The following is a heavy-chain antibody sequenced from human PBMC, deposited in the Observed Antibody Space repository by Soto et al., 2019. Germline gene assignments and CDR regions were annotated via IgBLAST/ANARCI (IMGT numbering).Heavy chain of an antibody. V-gene: IGHV3-23*01. CDR3: SSVPAASSSGYYGRDV. CDR1: GFPNRSNA. J-gene: IGHJ6*04. D-gene: IGHD6-25*01. CDR2: ISGSGGST. Sequence: PGVSLRLSWAASGFPNRSNAMSWVRQASGTGLEWVSAISGSGGSTYYADSVKARFTISRDNSKNKLYLQMNSLRAEDTAVYYCSSVPAASSSGYYGRDVWGKGTTVTVSS.